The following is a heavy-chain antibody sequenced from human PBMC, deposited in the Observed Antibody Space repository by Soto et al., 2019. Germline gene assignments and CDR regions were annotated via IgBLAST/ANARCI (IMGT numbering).Heavy chain of an antibody. V-gene: IGHV3-30*18. J-gene: IGHJ3*02. Sequence: PGGSLRLSFAASGFTFSSYGMHWVRQAPGKGLEWVAVISYDGSNKYYADSVKGRFTISRDNSKNTLYLQMNSLRAEDTAVYYCAKVSLDDSSGYYYEFAFDIWGQGTMVT. CDR1: GFTFSSYG. D-gene: IGHD3-22*01. CDR3: AKVSLDDSSGYYYEFAFDI. CDR2: ISYDGSNK.